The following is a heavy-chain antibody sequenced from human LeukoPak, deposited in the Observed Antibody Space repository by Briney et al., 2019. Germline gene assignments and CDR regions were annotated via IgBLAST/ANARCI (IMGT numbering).Heavy chain of an antibody. CDR3: ARAYQVLPTAAFDY. V-gene: IGHV3-21*01. Sequence: KTGGSLRLSCAASGFTFSTYSMNWVRQAPGMGLEWVSSISTSSTFIYYADSVKGRFTISRDNAKNSLYLQINSVRAEDTAVYYCARAYQVLPTAAFDYWGQGILVTVSS. CDR1: GFTFSTYS. D-gene: IGHD2-2*01. J-gene: IGHJ4*02. CDR2: ISTSSTFI.